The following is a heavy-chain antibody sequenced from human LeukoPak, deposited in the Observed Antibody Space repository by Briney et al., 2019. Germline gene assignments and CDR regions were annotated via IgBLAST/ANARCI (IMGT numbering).Heavy chain of an antibody. Sequence: GGSLRLSCAASGFTFAGYWISWVRQAPGKGLEWVANIKQDASEEYYVDSVKGRFTISRDNTKNSLYLQMNSLRAEDTAVYYCVRDRGRASVDYWGQGTLVTVSS. V-gene: IGHV3-7*01. CDR3: VRDRGRASVDY. CDR2: IKQDASEE. D-gene: IGHD1-26*01. CDR1: GFTFAGYW. J-gene: IGHJ4*02.